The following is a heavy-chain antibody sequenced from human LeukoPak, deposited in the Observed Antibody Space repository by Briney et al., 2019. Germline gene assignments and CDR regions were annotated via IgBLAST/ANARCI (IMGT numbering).Heavy chain of an antibody. V-gene: IGHV3-15*01. D-gene: IGHD4-17*01. J-gene: IGHJ4*02. CDR1: GFTFSEHY. CDR3: TTSGPYGDYDY. Sequence: GGSLRLSCAASGFTFSEHYMDWVRQAPGKGLEWVGRIKSKTDGGTTDYAAPVKGRFTISRDDSKNTLYLQMNSLKTEDTAVYYCTTSGPYGDYDYWGQGTLVTVSS. CDR2: IKSKTDGGTT.